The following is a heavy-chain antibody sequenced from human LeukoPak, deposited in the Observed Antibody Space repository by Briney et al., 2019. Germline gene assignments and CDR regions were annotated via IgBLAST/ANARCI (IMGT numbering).Heavy chain of an antibody. Sequence: SQTLSLTCAISGDSVSSNSAAWNWIRQSPSRGLEWLGRTYYRSKWYNDYAVSVKSRITINPDTSKNQFSLQLNSETPEDTAVYYCAKAVAGHPYYYYYGMDVWGQGTTVTVSS. V-gene: IGHV6-1*01. D-gene: IGHD6-19*01. CDR3: AKAVAGHPYYYYYGMDV. J-gene: IGHJ6*02. CDR2: TYYRSKWYN. CDR1: GDSVSSNSAA.